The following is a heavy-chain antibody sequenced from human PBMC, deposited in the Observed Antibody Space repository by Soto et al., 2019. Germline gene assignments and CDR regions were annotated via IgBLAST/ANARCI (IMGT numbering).Heavy chain of an antibody. Sequence: ASVKVSFKTSGYTFSNYGINWVRQAPGQGLEWMGWISAYNGNTNFAQKLQGRVSLTTDTSSTTAYMELRSLTSDDTAVYYCARDLVPGYTGFSDYWGQGTLVTVSS. CDR3: ARDLVPGYTGFSDY. CDR1: GYTFSNYG. V-gene: IGHV1-18*01. D-gene: IGHD5-12*01. J-gene: IGHJ4*02. CDR2: ISAYNGNT.